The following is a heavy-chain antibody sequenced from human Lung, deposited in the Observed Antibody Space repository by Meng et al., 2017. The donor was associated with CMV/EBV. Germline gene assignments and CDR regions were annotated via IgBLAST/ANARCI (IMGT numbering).Heavy chain of an antibody. D-gene: IGHD1-26*01. V-gene: IGHV1-69*12. CDR1: RGTFNSYA. CDR2: IIPIFGTT. J-gene: IGHJ4*02. CDR3: ARAPPIVGASFDS. Sequence: QVQLVQSGAEVKKPGSSVKVSCKTSRGTFNSYATSWVRQAPGHGLEWMGGIIPIFGTTNYAQKFQGRIRITADESTSTAYMELSSLRSEDTAVYYCARAPPIVGASFDSWGQGTLVTVAS.